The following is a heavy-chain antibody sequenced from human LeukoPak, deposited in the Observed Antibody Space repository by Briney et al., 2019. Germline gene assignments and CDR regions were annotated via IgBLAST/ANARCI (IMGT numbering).Heavy chain of an antibody. CDR3: ARGEDH. J-gene: IGHJ4*02. V-gene: IGHV3-74*01. CDR1: GFAFSSYW. Sequence: GGSLRLSCAASGFAFSSYWVHWVRQAPGKGLAWVSRINSDGSSATYADSVKGRFTISRDNARNTLYLQMNSLRDEDTAVYYCARGEDHWGQGTLVTVSS. CDR2: INSDGSSA.